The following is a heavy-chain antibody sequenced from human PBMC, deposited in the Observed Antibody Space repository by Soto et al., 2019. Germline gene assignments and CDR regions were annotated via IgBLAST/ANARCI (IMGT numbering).Heavy chain of an antibody. CDR2: VDPNGGGS. V-gene: IGHV1-2*04. CDR3: ATWVDYGDFEGFDF. CDR1: GYSFTDYK. Sequence: QGQLLQSGAEVKKPGASVKVSCKTSGYSFTDYKLHWVRQAPGQGLEWMGWVDPNGGGSNSAQKFQGSVTMTCDTSITTAYLDLTRLTTHDTATYFCATWVDYGDFEGFDFWGQGTLVTVSS. D-gene: IGHD4-17*01. J-gene: IGHJ4*02.